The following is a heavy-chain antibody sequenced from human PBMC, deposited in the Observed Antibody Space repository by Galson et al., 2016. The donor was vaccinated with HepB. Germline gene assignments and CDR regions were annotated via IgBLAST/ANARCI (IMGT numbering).Heavy chain of an antibody. Sequence: SVKVSCKASGGTFNSYAINWVRQAPGQGLEWMGGIIPIFGTTNYAQQFQGRVTITADESTSAAFMELSGLRSEDTAMYYCRRRDLYSSGSFDFWGQGTLVTVSS. CDR2: IIPIFGTT. J-gene: IGHJ4*02. CDR1: GGTFNSYA. CDR3: RRRDLYSSGSFDF. D-gene: IGHD6-19*01. V-gene: IGHV1-69*13.